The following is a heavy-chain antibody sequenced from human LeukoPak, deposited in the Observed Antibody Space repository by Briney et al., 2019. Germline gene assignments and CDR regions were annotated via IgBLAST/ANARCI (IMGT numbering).Heavy chain of an antibody. V-gene: IGHV3-33*01. CDR3: ATTWYGGGGDYYYYGMDV. Sequence: GGSLRLSCAAPGFTFSSYGMHWVRQAPGKGLGWVAVIWYDGSNKYYADSVKGRFTISRDNSKNTLYLQMNSLRAEDTAVYYCATTWYGGGGDYYYYGMDVWGQGTTVTVSS. CDR1: GFTFSSYG. D-gene: IGHD4-23*01. CDR2: IWYDGSNK. J-gene: IGHJ6*02.